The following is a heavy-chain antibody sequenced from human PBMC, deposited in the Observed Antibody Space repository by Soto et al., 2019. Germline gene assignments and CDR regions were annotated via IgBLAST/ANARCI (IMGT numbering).Heavy chain of an antibody. CDR1: GFTFSNYA. CDR3: AKEPNYDFWSGYRYFDS. D-gene: IGHD3-3*01. J-gene: IGHJ4*02. CDR2: MSGSGGST. Sequence: DVQLLESGGGLVQPGGSLRLSCTASGFTFSNYAMSWVRQAPGKGLEWVSSMSGSGGSTYYADSVKGRFTISRDNSKKTLDPHMGRLRAEDTAFYYCAKEPNYDFWSGYRYFDSWGQGSLVTVSS. V-gene: IGHV3-23*01.